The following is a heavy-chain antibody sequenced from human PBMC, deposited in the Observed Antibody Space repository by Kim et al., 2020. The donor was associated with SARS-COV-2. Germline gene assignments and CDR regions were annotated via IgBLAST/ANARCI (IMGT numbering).Heavy chain of an antibody. CDR2: ISGSGGST. CDR3: ANWPGGRRYYYYYYYMDV. V-gene: IGHV3-23*01. J-gene: IGHJ6*03. Sequence: GGSLRLSCAASGFTFSSYTMSWVRQAPGKGLEWVSAISGSGGSTYYADSVKGRFTISRDNSKNTLYLQMNSLRAEDTAVYYCANWPGGRRYYYYYYYMDVWGKGTTVTVSS. CDR1: GFTFSSYT.